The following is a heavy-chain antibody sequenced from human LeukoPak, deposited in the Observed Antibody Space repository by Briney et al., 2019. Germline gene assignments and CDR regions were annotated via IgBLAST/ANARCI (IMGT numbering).Heavy chain of an antibody. CDR2: IYSDNT. CDR1: GFTVSSNS. D-gene: IGHD4/OR15-4a*01. Sequence: GGSLRLSCTVSGFTVSSNSMSWVRQAPGKGLEWVSFIYSDNTHYSDSVKGRFTISRDNSKNTLYLQMNSLRAEDTAVYYCARRAGAYSHPYDYWGQGTLVTVSA. J-gene: IGHJ4*02. V-gene: IGHV3-53*01. CDR3: ARRAGAYSHPYDY.